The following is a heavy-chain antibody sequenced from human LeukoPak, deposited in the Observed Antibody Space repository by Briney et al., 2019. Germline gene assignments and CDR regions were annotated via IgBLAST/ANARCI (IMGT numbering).Heavy chain of an antibody. CDR2: IYYSGST. CDR1: GGPISSSSYY. J-gene: IGHJ4*02. CDR3: ARSYSSGYYSPLGFDY. Sequence: SETLSLTCTVSGGPISSSSYYWGWIRQPPGKGLEWIGSIYYSGSTYYNPSLKSRVTISVDTTKNQFSLKLSPVTAADTAVYYCARSYSSGYYSPLGFDYWGQETLVSVFS. V-gene: IGHV4-39*01. D-gene: IGHD3-22*01.